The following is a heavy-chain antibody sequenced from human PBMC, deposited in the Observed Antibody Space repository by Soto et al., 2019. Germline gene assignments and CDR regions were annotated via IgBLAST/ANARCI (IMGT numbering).Heavy chain of an antibody. CDR2: ISYDGSNK. J-gene: IGHJ4*02. Sequence: GGSLRLSCAASGFTFSSYAMHWVRQAPGKGLEWVAVISYDGSNKYYADSVKGRFTISRENSKNTLYLQMNSLRAEDTAVYYCARDRSSQGRIYWGQGTLVTVSS. CDR1: GFTFSSYA. CDR3: ARDRSSQGRIY. D-gene: IGHD3-10*01. V-gene: IGHV3-30-3*01.